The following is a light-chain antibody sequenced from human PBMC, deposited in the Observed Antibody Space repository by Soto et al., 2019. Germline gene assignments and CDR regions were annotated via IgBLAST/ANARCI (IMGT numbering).Light chain of an antibody. CDR1: QSVSSSY. CDR3: KQYGISPIYT. CDR2: GAF. Sequence: EIVLTQPPGTLSLSPGERATLSCRASQSVSSSYLAWYQQKPGLAPRLLIYGAFSRATGIPDMFSGSASGTDFALTISRLEPEDFAVYYCKQYGISPIYTFGDGTKLEI. J-gene: IGKJ2*01. V-gene: IGKV3-20*01.